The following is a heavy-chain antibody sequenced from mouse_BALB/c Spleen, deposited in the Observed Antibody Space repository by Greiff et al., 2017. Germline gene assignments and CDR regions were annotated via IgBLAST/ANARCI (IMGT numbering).Heavy chain of an antibody. CDR3: AKVGAPYPMDY. CDR2: IYPGDGDT. D-gene: IGHD1-1*02. Sequence: QVQLQQSGAELVRPGSSVKISCKASGYAFSSYWMNWVQQWPGQGLEWIGQIYPGDGDTNYNGKFKGKATLTADKSSSTAYMQLSSLTSEDSAVYFGAKVGAPYPMDYWGQGTSVTVSS. CDR1: GYAFSSYW. J-gene: IGHJ4*01. V-gene: IGHV1-80*01.